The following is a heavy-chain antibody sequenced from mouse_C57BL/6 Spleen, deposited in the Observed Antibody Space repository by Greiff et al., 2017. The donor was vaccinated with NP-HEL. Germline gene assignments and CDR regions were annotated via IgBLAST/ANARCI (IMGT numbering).Heavy chain of an antibody. CDR3: ARNGGDYGAWFAY. D-gene: IGHD2-13*01. Sequence: EVKLMESGGGLVQPGGSLKLSCAASGFTFSDYYMHWVSQTPEKRLEWVAYISNGGGSTYYPDTVKGRFTISRDNAKNTLYLQMSRLKSEDTAMYYCARNGGDYGAWFAYWGQGTLVTVSA. CDR1: GFTFSDYY. J-gene: IGHJ3*01. CDR2: ISNGGGST. V-gene: IGHV5-12*01.